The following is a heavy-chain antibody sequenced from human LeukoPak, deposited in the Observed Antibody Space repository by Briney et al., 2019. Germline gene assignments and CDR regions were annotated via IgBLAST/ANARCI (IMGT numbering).Heavy chain of an antibody. D-gene: IGHD3-22*01. V-gene: IGHV3-23*01. Sequence: GSLRLSCAASGFTFSSYGMSWVRQAPGKGLEWVSGISNNSGITYYADSVKGRFTISRDNSKNTLYLQMNSLRAEDTAVYYCAKPWYYDSSGYDYWGQGTLVTVSS. J-gene: IGHJ4*02. CDR1: GFTFSSYG. CDR2: ISNNSGIT. CDR3: AKPWYYDSSGYDY.